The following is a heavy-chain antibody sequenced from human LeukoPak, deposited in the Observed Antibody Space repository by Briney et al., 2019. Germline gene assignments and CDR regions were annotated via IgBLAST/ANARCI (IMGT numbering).Heavy chain of an antibody. Sequence: ASVKVSCKASGYTFTGYYMHWVRQAPGQGLEWMGWINPNSGGTNYARKFQGWVTMTRDTSISTAYVELSRLRSDDTAVYYCARHTAMVPFDYWGQGTLVTVSS. CDR1: GYTFTGYY. V-gene: IGHV1-2*04. D-gene: IGHD5-18*01. CDR2: INPNSGGT. J-gene: IGHJ4*02. CDR3: ARHTAMVPFDY.